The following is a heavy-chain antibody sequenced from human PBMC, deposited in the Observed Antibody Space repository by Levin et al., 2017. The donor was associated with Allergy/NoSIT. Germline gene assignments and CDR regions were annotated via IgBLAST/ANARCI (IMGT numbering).Heavy chain of an antibody. Sequence: GESLKISCKSSGYTFTSYDVNWVRQATGQGLEWMGWMNPNSGNTGYAQKFQGRVTMTRNTSISTAYMELSSLRSEDTAVYYCEIQLGVAGAGNSEAKQYRYGMDVWGQGTAVTVSS. CDR2: MNPNSGNT. CDR3: EIQLGVAGAGNSEAKQYRYGMDV. V-gene: IGHV1-8*01. D-gene: IGHD3-3*01. J-gene: IGHJ6*02. CDR1: GYTFTSYD.